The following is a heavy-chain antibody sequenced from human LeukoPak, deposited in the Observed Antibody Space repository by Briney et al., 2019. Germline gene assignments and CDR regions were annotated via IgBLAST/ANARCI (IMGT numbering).Heavy chain of an antibody. J-gene: IGHJ4*02. CDR1: GFTFSSYW. V-gene: IGHV3-7*01. CDR3: ARDPVEMATIGHFDY. Sequence: GGSLRLSCAASGFTFSSYWMSWVRPAPGKGLEWVANIKQDGSEKYYVDSVKGRFTISRDNAKNSLYLQMNSLRAEDTAVYYCARDPVEMATIGHFDYWGQGTLVTVSS. D-gene: IGHD5-24*01. CDR2: IKQDGSEK.